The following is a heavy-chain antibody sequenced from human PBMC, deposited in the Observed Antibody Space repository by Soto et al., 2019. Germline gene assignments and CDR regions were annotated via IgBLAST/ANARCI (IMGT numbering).Heavy chain of an antibody. CDR1: GFTFSSYS. V-gene: IGHV3-21*01. J-gene: IGHJ6*02. Sequence: PVGSLRLSCAASGFTFSSYSMNWVRQAPGKGLEWVSSISSSSYIYYADSVKGRFTISRDNAKNSLYLQMNSLRAEDTAVYYCARDRRGELLSYYYGMDVWGQGTTVTVSS. CDR3: ARDRRGELLSYYYGMDV. D-gene: IGHD1-26*01. CDR2: ISSSSYI.